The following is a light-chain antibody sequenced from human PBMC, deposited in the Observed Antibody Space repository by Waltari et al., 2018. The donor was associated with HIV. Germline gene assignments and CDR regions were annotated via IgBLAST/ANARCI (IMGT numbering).Light chain of an antibody. CDR3: QQYYSTPQA. J-gene: IGKJ3*01. Sequence: DLVMTQSPDSLAVSLGERATINCKSSQSVLYSSNNKNYLAWYQQKPGQPPKLLIYWASTRESGVPDRFSGSGSGTDFTLTISSLQAEDVAVYYCQQYYSTPQAFGPGTKVDIK. V-gene: IGKV4-1*01. CDR2: WAS. CDR1: QSVLYSSNNKNY.